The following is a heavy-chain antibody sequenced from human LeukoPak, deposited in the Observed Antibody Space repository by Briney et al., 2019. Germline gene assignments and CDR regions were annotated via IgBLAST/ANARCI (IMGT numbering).Heavy chain of an antibody. CDR2: IAYDGRNK. D-gene: IGHD2-2*01. J-gene: IGHJ4*02. CDR1: GFTVSNNY. V-gene: IGHV3-30*03. Sequence: GGSLRLSCAASGFTVSNNYMNWVRQAPGKGLEWVAVIAYDGRNKYFADSVRGRFTISRDNSKNTLFLQMNSLRAEDTAIYYCARDWGVPAAPGDYWGQGTLVTVSS. CDR3: ARDWGVPAAPGDY.